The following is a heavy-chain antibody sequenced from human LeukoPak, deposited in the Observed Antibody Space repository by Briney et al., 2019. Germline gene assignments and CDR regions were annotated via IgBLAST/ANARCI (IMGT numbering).Heavy chain of an antibody. CDR2: IYSGGST. Sequence: PGGSLRLSCAASGFTVSSNYMSWVRQAPGKGLEWVSVIYSGGSTYYADSVKGRFTISRDNSKNTLYLQMNSLRAEDTAVYYCARDKVLPDPYGMDVWAKGPRSPSP. CDR3: ARDKVLPDPYGMDV. CDR1: GFTVSSNY. V-gene: IGHV3-53*01. D-gene: IGHD1-14*01. J-gene: IGHJ6*02.